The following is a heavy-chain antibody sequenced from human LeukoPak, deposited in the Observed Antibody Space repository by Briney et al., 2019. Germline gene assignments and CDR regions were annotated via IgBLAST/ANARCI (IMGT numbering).Heavy chain of an antibody. CDR1: GGTFSSYA. Sequence: SVKVSCKASGGTFSSYAISWVRQAPGQGLEWMGGIIPIFGTANYAQKFQGRVTITTDESTSTAYMELSSLRSEDTAVYYCARVGCSSTSCYTGKYNWFDPWGQGTLVTVSS. D-gene: IGHD2-2*02. CDR2: IIPIFGTA. J-gene: IGHJ5*02. CDR3: ARVGCSSTSCYTGKYNWFDP. V-gene: IGHV1-69*05.